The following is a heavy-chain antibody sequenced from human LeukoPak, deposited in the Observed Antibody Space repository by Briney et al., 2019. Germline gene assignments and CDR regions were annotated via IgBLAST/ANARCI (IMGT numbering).Heavy chain of an antibody. D-gene: IGHD6-13*01. CDR1: GGSISIYF. V-gene: IGHV4-59*06. CDR3: ARASSSWYPGYYGMDV. Sequence: SETLSLTCTVSGGSISIYFWSWIRQPAGKGLEWSGYIYYSGSTYYNPAVKSRVTISVDTSKNQFSLQLSSVTAADTAVYYCARASSSWYPGYYGMDVWGQGNTVTVSS. J-gene: IGHJ6*02. CDR2: IYYSGST.